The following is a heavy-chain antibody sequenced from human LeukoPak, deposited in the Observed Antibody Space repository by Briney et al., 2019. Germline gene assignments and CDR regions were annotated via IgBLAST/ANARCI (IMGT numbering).Heavy chain of an antibody. Sequence: EASETLSLTCTVSGGSISSYYWSWIRQPPGKGLEWIGYIYVSGNTNYNPALKSRVTISLDTSKNQFSLKLSSVTAADTAVYYCARRVSYYGSGSYYTRSHHFDYWGQGTLVTVSS. V-gene: IGHV4-59*01. CDR1: GGSISSYY. D-gene: IGHD3-10*01. CDR3: ARRVSYYGSGSYYTRSHHFDY. J-gene: IGHJ4*02. CDR2: IYVSGNT.